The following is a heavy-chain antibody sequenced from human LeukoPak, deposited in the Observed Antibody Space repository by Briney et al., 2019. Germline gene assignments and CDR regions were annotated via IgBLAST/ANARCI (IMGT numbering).Heavy chain of an antibody. CDR2: ISGTGGDT. V-gene: IGHV3-23*01. D-gene: IGHD3-16*01. CDR3: AKSWGINY. CDR1: GFTFSSYG. J-gene: IGHJ4*02. Sequence: QTGGTLRLSCAASGFTFSSYGMTWVRQAPVKGLEWVSTISGTGGDTYYADSVKGRFTISRDNSKNTLFLQMNSLRAEDTAIYYCAKSWGINYWGQGTLVTVSS.